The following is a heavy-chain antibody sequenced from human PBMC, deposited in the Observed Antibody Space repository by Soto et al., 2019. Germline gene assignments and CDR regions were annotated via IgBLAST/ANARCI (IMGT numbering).Heavy chain of an antibody. CDR2: INAGNAET. CDR3: ARDGAVAGNTNFDY. D-gene: IGHD6-19*01. J-gene: IGHJ4*02. V-gene: IGHV1-3*01. CDR1: GYTFTNYG. Sequence: ASVKVSCKASGYTFTNYGIHWVRQGHGQRLEWMGWINAGNAETKYSQKFQGRVTISRDTSARTAYMELSSLRSEDTAVYYCARDGAVAGNTNFDYWGQGTLVTVSS.